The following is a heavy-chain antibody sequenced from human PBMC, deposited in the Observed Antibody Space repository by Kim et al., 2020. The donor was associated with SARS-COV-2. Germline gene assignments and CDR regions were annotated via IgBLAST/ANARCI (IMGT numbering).Heavy chain of an antibody. V-gene: IGHV3-20*01. CDR3: ARRRPGGGGYYYYYGMDV. J-gene: IGHJ6*02. CDR2: INWNGGST. D-gene: IGHD3-10*01. CDR1: GFTFDDYG. Sequence: GGSLRLSCAASGFTFDDYGMSWVRQAPGKGLEWVSGINWNGGSTGYADSVKGRFTISRDNAKNSLYLQMNSLRAEDTALYHCARRRPGGGGYYYYYGMDVWGQGTTVTVSS.